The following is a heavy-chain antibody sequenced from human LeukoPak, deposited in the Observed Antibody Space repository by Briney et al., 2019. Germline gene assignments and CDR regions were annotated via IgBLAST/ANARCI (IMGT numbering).Heavy chain of an antibody. CDR1: GFTFISYG. CDR2: ISYDGSNK. V-gene: IGHV3-33*05. D-gene: IGHD3-22*01. Sequence: GGSLRLSCAASGFTFISYGMHWVRQAPGKGLEWVAVISYDGSNKYYADSVKGRFTISRDNSKNTLYLQMNSLRAEDTAVYYCAKDRYYYDSSGYYYFDYWGQGTLVTVSS. CDR3: AKDRYYYDSSGYYYFDY. J-gene: IGHJ4*02.